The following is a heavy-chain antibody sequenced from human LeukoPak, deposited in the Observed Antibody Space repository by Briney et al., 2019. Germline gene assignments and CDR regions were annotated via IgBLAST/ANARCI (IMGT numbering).Heavy chain of an antibody. Sequence: ASVKVSCKASGYTFTGYYMHWVRQAPGQGLEWVGRINPNSGGTNYAQKFQGRVTMTRDKSISTAYMELSRLRSDDTAVYYCARDDYDILTGYQIFDYWGQGTLVTVSS. D-gene: IGHD3-9*01. CDR3: ARDDYDILTGYQIFDY. V-gene: IGHV1-2*06. J-gene: IGHJ4*02. CDR1: GYTFTGYY. CDR2: INPNSGGT.